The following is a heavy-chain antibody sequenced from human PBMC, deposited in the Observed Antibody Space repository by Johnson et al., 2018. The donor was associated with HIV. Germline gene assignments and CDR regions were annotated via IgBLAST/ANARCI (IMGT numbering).Heavy chain of an antibody. CDR1: GFTFNDYY. J-gene: IGHJ3*02. CDR2: ISSSGATT. D-gene: IGHD3-10*01. CDR3: ARGGPYDSGIIDAFDI. Sequence: QVQLVESGGGLVKPGGSLRLSCAASGFTFNDYYMNWMRQAPGKGLEWVAHISSSGATTYYADSVKGRFTISRDNAKKSLYRQMNSLRAEDPAGYYWARGGPYDSGIIDAFDIWGQGTMVTVSS. V-gene: IGHV3-11*04.